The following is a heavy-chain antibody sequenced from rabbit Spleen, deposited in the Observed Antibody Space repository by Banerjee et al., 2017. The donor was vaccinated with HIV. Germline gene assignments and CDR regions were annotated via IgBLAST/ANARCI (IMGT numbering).Heavy chain of an antibody. Sequence: QSLEESGGGLVQPEGSLTLTCKASGFSFTSAYDMCWVRQAPGKGLECIACIYADSVGSTYYANWAKGRFTISKTSSTTVTLQMTTLTAADTATYFCARDLTDVIGWNFGWWGPGTLVTVS. D-gene: IGHD1-1*01. V-gene: IGHV1S40*01. CDR1: GFSFTSAYD. CDR3: ARDLTDVIGWNFGW. CDR2: IYADSVGST. J-gene: IGHJ4*01.